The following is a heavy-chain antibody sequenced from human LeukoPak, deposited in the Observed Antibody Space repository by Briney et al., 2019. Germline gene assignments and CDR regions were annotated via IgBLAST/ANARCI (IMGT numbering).Heavy chain of an antibody. CDR1: GASISSYY. D-gene: IGHD4-11*01. CDR2: IDYSGSP. V-gene: IGHV4-59*08. J-gene: IGHJ4*02. CDR3: ARHYPPDYTFDC. Sequence: SETLSLTCTVSGASISSYYWSWIRQPPGKRLEWIGYIDYSGSPNYNPSLKSRVTISVDTSKNQFSLKLSSVTAADTAVYFCARHYPPDYTFDCWGRGTLVTVPS.